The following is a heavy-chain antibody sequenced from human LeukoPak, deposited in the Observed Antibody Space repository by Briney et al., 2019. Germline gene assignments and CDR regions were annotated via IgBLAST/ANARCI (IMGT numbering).Heavy chain of an antibody. J-gene: IGHJ4*02. V-gene: IGHV3-23*01. Sequence: GGSLRLSCAASGVTLGTYAMSWARQAPGKGLEWVSGISSSGSGGNTYYADSVKGRFTISRDNSKNTLYLQMNSLRAEDTAVYYCAKDGGIAVAGTVDYWGQGTLVTVSS. CDR1: GVTLGTYA. CDR3: AKDGGIAVAGTVDY. D-gene: IGHD6-19*01. CDR2: ISSSGSGGNT.